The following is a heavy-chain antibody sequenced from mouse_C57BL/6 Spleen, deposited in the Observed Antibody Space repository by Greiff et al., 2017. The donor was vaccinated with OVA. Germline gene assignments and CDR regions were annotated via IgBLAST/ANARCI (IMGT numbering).Heavy chain of an antibody. V-gene: IGHV1-78*01. CDR1: GYPFTDHP. CDR2: IYARDGST. Sequence: QVQLQQSDAELVKPGASVKISCKVSGYPFTDHPIHWMKQRPEQGLGWIGYIYARDGSTKYHEEFKGKATLTADKSSSPAYMQLNSLTSEDSAVDVCARYCTTVVDWYFDVWGTGTTVTVSS. CDR3: ARYCTTVVDWYFDV. D-gene: IGHD1-1*01. J-gene: IGHJ1*03.